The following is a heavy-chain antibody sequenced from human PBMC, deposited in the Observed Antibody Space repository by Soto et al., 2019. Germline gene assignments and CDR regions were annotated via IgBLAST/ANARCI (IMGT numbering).Heavy chain of an antibody. J-gene: IGHJ1*01. D-gene: IGHD4-4*01. V-gene: IGHV1-2*02. Sequence: ASVKVSCKASGYTFTGYYMHWVRQAPGQGLEWMGWINPNSGGTNYAQKFQGRVTMTRDTSISTAYMELSRLRSDDTAVYYCARGRRIYVTPAYFQHWGQGTLVTVSS. CDR2: INPNSGGT. CDR3: ARGRRIYVTPAYFQH. CDR1: GYTFTGYY.